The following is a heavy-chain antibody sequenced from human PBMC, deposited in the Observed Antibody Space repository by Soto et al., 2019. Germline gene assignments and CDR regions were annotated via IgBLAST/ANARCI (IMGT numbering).Heavy chain of an antibody. CDR3: ARDTGIAARPADY. D-gene: IGHD6-6*01. Sequence: SETLSLTCSVSGGSISSGSYYWGWIRQPPGKGLEWIASTHYSGTTYYNPSLRSRVSISVDTSKSQFSLKLSSVTAADTAVYYCARDTGIAARPADYWGQGALVTVSS. V-gene: IGHV4-39*02. CDR2: THYSGTT. J-gene: IGHJ4*02. CDR1: GGSISSGSYY.